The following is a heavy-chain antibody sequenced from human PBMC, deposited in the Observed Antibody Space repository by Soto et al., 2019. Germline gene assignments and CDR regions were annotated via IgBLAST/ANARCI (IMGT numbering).Heavy chain of an antibody. V-gene: IGHV4-31*03. Sequence: QVQLQESGPGLVKPSQTLSLTCTVSGGSISSGGYYCSWIRQHPGRGLEWIGYISYSGITYYNPPLKSRVTISLDTSENQFSLNLSSVTAADTAVYYCARSVVVPSAIDWFDPWGQGTLVTVSS. D-gene: IGHD2-2*01. CDR3: ARSVVVPSAIDWFDP. CDR2: ISYSGIT. CDR1: GGSISSGGYY. J-gene: IGHJ5*02.